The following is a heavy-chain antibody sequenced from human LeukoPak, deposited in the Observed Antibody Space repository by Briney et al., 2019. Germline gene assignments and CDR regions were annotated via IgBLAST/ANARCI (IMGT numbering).Heavy chain of an antibody. V-gene: IGHV3-21*06. CDR1: GFTLRNYS. D-gene: IGHD6-19*01. Sequence: KPGGSLRVSCAASGFTLRNYSMNWVRQAPGKGLEWVSSISSSSSYIYYADSMKGRFTISRDNAKNSLYLQMNSLRDEDTAVYYCARDLPPGSSGWYLGYWGQGTLVTVSS. CDR2: ISSSSSYI. J-gene: IGHJ4*02. CDR3: ARDLPPGSSGWYLGY.